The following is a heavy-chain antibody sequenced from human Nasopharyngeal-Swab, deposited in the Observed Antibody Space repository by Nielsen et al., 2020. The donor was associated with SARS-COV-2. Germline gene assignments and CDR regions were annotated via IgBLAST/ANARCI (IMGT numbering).Heavy chain of an antibody. J-gene: IGHJ6*02. CDR1: GFTFTSSA. D-gene: IGHD2-21*02. CDR3: AAASCGGDCYYHWGVDV. CDR2: IVVGSGNT. Sequence: SVKVSCKASGFTFTSSAMQWVRQARGQRLERIGWIVVGSGNTNYVQKFQERVTITRDMSTSTAYMELSSLRSEDTAVYYCAAASCGGDCYYHWGVDVWGQGTTVTVSS. V-gene: IGHV1-58*02.